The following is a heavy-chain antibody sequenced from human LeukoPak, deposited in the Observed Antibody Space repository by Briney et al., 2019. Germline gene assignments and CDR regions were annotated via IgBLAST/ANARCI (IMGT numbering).Heavy chain of an antibody. CDR3: ARDLIYDSSGYYTYYYYGMDV. CDR2: ISSSSSYI. J-gene: IGHJ6*02. CDR1: GFTFSSYS. D-gene: IGHD3-22*01. Sequence: GGSLRLSCAASGFTFSSYSMNWVRQAPGKGLEWVSSISSSSSYIYYADSVKGRFTISRDNAKNSLYLQMNSLRAEDTAVYYCARDLIYDSSGYYTYYYYGMDVWGQGTTVTISS. V-gene: IGHV3-21*01.